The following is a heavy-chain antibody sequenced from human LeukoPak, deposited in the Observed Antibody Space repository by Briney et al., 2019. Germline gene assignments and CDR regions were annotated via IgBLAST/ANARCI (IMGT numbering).Heavy chain of an antibody. CDR3: ARGGGDGGIDWYVDL. V-gene: IGHV4-30-4*01. D-gene: IGHD2-21*02. Sequence: PSETLSLTCTVSGGSIRSGDYSWSWIRQPPGKGTEWIEYIYYSGNTYYNSSLKRRLTISVDTTENQFSLKLSSVTAADTAVYYCARGGGDGGIDWYVDLWGRGTLFTVSS. CDR2: IYYSGNT. J-gene: IGHJ2*01. CDR1: GGSIRSGDYS.